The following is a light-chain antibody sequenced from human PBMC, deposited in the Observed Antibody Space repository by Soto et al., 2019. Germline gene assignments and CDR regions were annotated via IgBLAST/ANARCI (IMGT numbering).Light chain of an antibody. CDR3: QQYGSSPQT. CDR2: VAS. J-gene: IGKJ1*01. CDR1: QIVNSGF. V-gene: IGKV3-20*01. Sequence: EIVLTQSPGTLSLSPGERATLSCRASQIVNSGFLAWYQQKPGQAPRLLIYVASSRASGIPDRFSGSGSGTDFALTISRLEPEDVAVYYCQQYGSSPQTFGQGTKVEIK.